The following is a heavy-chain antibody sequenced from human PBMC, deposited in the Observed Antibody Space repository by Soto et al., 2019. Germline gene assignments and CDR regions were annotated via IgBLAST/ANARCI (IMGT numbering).Heavy chain of an antibody. CDR2: MNPNNGNA. CDR3: ARRKERSGPYYLDL. Sequence: ASVKVSCKASGFTFITYDFSWVRQAAGQGLELMGWMNPNNGNAGFAQKFRGRINMTRNTSISTAYLELSSLRSDDSAVYFCARRKERSGPYYLDLWGQGTQVTV. V-gene: IGHV1-8*01. J-gene: IGHJ4*02. D-gene: IGHD6-25*01. CDR1: GFTFITYD.